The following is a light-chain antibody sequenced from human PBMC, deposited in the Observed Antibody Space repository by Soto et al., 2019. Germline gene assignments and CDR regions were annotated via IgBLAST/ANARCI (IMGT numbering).Light chain of an antibody. CDR1: QSVSSGC. CDR3: QQYGPSPLYT. Sequence: VLTQSPGTLSLSPGERATLSCRAGQSVSSGCLAWYQQKPGQASRLLIYGTYTRATGIPDRFSGSGSGTDISLTISRLQPEDFAVYYSQQYGPSPLYTFGQGTKLELK. V-gene: IGKV3-20*01. J-gene: IGKJ2*01. CDR2: GTY.